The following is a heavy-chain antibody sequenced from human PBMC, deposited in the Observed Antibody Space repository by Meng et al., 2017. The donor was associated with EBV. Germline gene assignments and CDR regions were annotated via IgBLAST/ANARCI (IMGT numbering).Heavy chain of an antibody. J-gene: IGHJ4*02. CDR1: GYTFTGYY. CDR2: INPNSGGT. Sequence: QGPLVQSGAEVKKPGASVQVSCKASGYTFTGYYMHWVRQAPGQGLEWMGRINPNSGGTNYAQKFQGRVTMTRDTSISTAYMELSRLRSDDTAVYYCARVGIAVAGTGDYWGQGTLVTVSS. CDR3: ARVGIAVAGTGDY. V-gene: IGHV1-2*06. D-gene: IGHD6-19*01.